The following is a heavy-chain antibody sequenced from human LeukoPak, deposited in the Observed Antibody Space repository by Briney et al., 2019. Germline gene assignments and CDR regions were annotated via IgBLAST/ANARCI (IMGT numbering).Heavy chain of an antibody. CDR1: GFTFSTYW. CDR2: IKQDGSET. Sequence: SGGSLRLSWATSGFTFSTYWMSWVRQAPGKGLEWVANIKQDGSETYYADSVKGRFTIFRDNAKNSLYLQMDSLRVEDTAVYYCANGDGFDYWGQGTLVIVSS. V-gene: IGHV3-7*01. CDR3: ANGDGFDY. J-gene: IGHJ4*02. D-gene: IGHD5-24*01.